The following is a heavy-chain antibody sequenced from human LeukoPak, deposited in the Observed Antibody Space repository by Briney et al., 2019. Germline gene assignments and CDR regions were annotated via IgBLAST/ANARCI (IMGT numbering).Heavy chain of an antibody. CDR3: ARDRRSSWSRDSFDI. Sequence: GGPLRLPCAASGFTFSRYSMNWVRQAPGKGLEWVSSISSSSYIYYADSVKGRFTISRDNAKNSLYLQMKSLRAEDTAVYDCARDRRSSWSRDSFDIWGQGTMVTVSS. CDR2: ISSSSYI. J-gene: IGHJ3*02. CDR1: GFTFSRYS. V-gene: IGHV3-21*01. D-gene: IGHD6-13*01.